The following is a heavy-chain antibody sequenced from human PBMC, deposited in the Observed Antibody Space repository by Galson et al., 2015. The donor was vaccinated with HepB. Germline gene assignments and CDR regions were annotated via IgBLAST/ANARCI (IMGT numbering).Heavy chain of an antibody. CDR2: INNDGSRT. CDR1: GFTFSSYW. D-gene: IGHD2-15*01. Sequence: SLRLSCAASGFTFSSYWMHWVRQAPWKGLVWVSRINNDGSRTTYADSVKGRFTISRDNAKNTLHLQMNSLSAEDTAVYYCARDQEYCSGGSCYSNPRFDYGMDVWGQGTTVTVSS. CDR3: ARDQEYCSGGSCYSNPRFDYGMDV. V-gene: IGHV3-74*01. J-gene: IGHJ6*02.